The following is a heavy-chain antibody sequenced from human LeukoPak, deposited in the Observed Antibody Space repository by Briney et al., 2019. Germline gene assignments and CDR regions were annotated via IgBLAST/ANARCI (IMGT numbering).Heavy chain of an antibody. CDR1: GYTFTGYY. D-gene: IGHD4-17*01. Sequence: ASVKVSCKASGYTFTGYYMHWVRQAPGQGLEWMGWINPNSGGTNYAQKFQGRVTMTRDTSISTAYMELSRLRSDDTAVYYCARVVSGDYLLDYWGQGTLVTVSS. V-gene: IGHV1-2*02. CDR2: INPNSGGT. CDR3: ARVVSGDYLLDY. J-gene: IGHJ4*02.